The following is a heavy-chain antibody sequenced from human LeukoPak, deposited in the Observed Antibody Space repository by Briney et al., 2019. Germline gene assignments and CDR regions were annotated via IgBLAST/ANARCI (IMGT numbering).Heavy chain of an antibody. Sequence: PGGSLRLSCAASGFTFSSYGMHWVRQAPGKGLEWVAVISYDGSNKYYADSVKGRFTISRDNSKNTLYLQMNSLRAEDTAVYYCAREGSHEGSITMVRGVTLYYYYYYMDVWGKGTTVTVSS. V-gene: IGHV3-30*19. CDR2: ISYDGSNK. J-gene: IGHJ6*03. D-gene: IGHD3-10*01. CDR1: GFTFSSYG. CDR3: AREGSHEGSITMVRGVTLYYYYYYMDV.